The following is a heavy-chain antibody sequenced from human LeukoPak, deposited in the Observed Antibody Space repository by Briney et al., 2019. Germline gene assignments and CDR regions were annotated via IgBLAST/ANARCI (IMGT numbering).Heavy chain of an antibody. CDR2: ISGSGGST. CDR1: GFTFNSYV. J-gene: IGHJ4*02. V-gene: IGHV3-23*01. Sequence: GGSLRPSCAASGFTFNSYVMSWVRQAPGKGLEWVSAISGSGGSTYYADSVKGRFTISRDNSKDTLYLQMNSLRAEDTAVYYCTKDRRGPAAPDGDYWGQETLVTVSS. D-gene: IGHD6-13*01. CDR3: TKDRRGPAAPDGDY.